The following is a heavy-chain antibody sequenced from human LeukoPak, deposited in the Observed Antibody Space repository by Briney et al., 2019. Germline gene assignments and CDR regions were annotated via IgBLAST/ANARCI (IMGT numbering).Heavy chain of an antibody. J-gene: IGHJ4*02. V-gene: IGHV4-39*01. CDR2: IYYSGST. CDR3: ARRLRGVTTTYFDY. Sequence: GSLRLSCAASGFTFSSYEMNWVRQPPGKGLEWIGSIYYSGSTYYNPSLKSRVTISVDTSKNQFSLKLSSVTAADTAVYYCARRLRGVTTTYFDYWGQGTLVTVSS. CDR1: GFTFSSYE. D-gene: IGHD4-17*01.